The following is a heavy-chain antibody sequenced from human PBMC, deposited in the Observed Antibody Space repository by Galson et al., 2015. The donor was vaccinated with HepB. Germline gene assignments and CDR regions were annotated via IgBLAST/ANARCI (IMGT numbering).Heavy chain of an antibody. J-gene: IGHJ4*02. CDR1: GDSVSSNSVA. CDR2: TFYRSNWYN. CDR3: ARGFRSAVDY. D-gene: IGHD3-10*01. Sequence: CAISGDSVSSNSVAWNWIRQSPSRGLEWLGRTFYRSNWYNDYAVSVRSRITINPDTSKNQFSLQLNSVTPEDTAVYYCARGFRSAVDYWGQGTLVTVSS. V-gene: IGHV6-1*01.